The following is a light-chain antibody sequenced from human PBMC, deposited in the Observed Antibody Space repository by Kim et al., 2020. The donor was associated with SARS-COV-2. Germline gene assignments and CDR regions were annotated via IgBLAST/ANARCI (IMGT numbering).Light chain of an antibody. CDR2: YDG. V-gene: IGLV3-21*04. CDR1: NIERKS. J-gene: IGLJ3*02. CDR3: QVWDISSDHVV. Sequence: SYELTQPPSVSVAPGKSASLTCGGNNIERKSVHWYQQKPGQAPMLLIYYDGDRPSGIPERFSGSNSGNTATLTISRVEAGDEADYFCQVWDISSDHVVFGGGTQLTVL.